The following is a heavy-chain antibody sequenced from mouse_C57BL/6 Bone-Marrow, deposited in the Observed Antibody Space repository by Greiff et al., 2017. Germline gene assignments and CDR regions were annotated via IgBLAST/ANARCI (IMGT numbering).Heavy chain of an antibody. CDR2: NYPGSGST. CDR3: GRYYAMDY. J-gene: IGHJ4*01. CDR1: GYTFTSYW. Sequence: LQQPGASVKMSGTASGYTFTSYWITWVKQRPGQGLEWIGDNYPGSGSTNYNEKVKSKATLTVDKSSSTAYMQLSSLTSEDSAVYYCGRYYAMDYWGQGTSVTVSS. V-gene: IGHV1-55*01.